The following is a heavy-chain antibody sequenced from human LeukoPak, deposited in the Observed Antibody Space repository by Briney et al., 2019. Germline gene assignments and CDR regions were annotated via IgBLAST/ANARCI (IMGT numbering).Heavy chain of an antibody. J-gene: IGHJ4*02. V-gene: IGHV5-51*01. CDR2: IYPGDSDT. D-gene: IGHD3-10*01. CDR3: ARQYGSGSYYNPFDS. Sequence: GESLKTSCKGSGYGFTSYWIGWVRQMPGKGLEWMGIIYPGDSDTKYSPSFQGQVTISADKSISTAYLQWSSLKASDTAIYYCARQYGSGSYYNPFDSWGQGTLVTVSS. CDR1: GYGFTSYW.